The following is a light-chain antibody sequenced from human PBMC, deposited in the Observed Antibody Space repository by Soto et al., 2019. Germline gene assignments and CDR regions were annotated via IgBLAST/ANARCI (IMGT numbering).Light chain of an antibody. J-gene: IGKJ2*01. CDR3: QQYNSYSPVYT. CDR1: QSISSW. Sequence: DIQMTQSPSTLSASVGDRVTITCRASQSISSWLAWYQQKPGKAHKLLIYDASSLESGVPTRFSGSGSGTEFTLTISSLQPDDFATYYCQQYNSYSPVYTFGQGTKLEIK. V-gene: IGKV1-5*01. CDR2: DAS.